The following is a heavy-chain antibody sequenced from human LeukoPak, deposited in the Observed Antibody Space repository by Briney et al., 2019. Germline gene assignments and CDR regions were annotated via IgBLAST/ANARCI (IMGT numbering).Heavy chain of an antibody. D-gene: IGHD6-13*01. CDR1: GGTFSSYA. Sequence: SVKVSCKASGGTFSSYAISWVRQAPGQGLEWMGRIIPILGIANYAQKFQGRVTITADKSTSTAYMELSSLRSEDTAVYYCARDGYTSIAAAGTRLMDVWGQGTTVTVSS. CDR2: IIPILGIA. CDR3: ARDGYTSIAAAGTRLMDV. J-gene: IGHJ6*02. V-gene: IGHV1-69*04.